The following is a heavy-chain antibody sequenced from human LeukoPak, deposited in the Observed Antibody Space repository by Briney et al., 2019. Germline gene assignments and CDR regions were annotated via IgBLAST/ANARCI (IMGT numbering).Heavy chain of an antibody. CDR2: ISGTGGTT. CDR3: AREIYYYGSGSYPDY. J-gene: IGHJ4*02. CDR1: GFTFDYYG. D-gene: IGHD3-10*01. V-gene: IGHV3-23*01. Sequence: GGTLRLSCAAFGFTFDYYGMSWVRQAPGKGLEWVSTISGTGGTTYYADSVKGRFTISRDNSKSSLYLQLNSLRAEGTAVYYCAREIYYYGSGSYPDYWGQGTLVTVSS.